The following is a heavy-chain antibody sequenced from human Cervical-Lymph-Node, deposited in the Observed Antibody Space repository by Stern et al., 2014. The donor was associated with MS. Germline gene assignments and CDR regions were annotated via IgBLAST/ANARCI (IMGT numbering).Heavy chain of an antibody. CDR2: IYPCDSDI. V-gene: IGHV5-51*03. Sequence: EVPLEESGAELKKPGESLKISCKTSGYNFISYWIAWVRQVPGKGLEWIGIIYPCDSDITYSPSFQGHVTISVDKSITTAYLQWNSLKASDTAVYYCARWSVACDYWGQGALITVSS. CDR1: GYNFISYW. D-gene: IGHD2-21*01. CDR3: ARWSVACDY. J-gene: IGHJ4*02.